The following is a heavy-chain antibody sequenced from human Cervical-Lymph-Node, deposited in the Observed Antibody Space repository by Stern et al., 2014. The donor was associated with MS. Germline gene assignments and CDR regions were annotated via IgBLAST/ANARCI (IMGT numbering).Heavy chain of an antibody. D-gene: IGHD6-19*01. J-gene: IGHJ4*02. CDR1: GFTFSTYP. CDR3: ARGRVRGDSSGWYY. Sequence: QVQLVESGGGVVQPGRSLRLSCAASGFTFSTYPIHWVRQAPGKGLEWVALISYDGSNKYYADSGEGRFTISRDNSKNTLYLQMNSLRADDAAVYYCARGRVRGDSSGWYYWGQGTLVTVSS. V-gene: IGHV3-30*04. CDR2: ISYDGSNK.